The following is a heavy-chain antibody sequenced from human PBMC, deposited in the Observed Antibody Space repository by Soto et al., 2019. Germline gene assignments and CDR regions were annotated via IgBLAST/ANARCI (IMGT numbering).Heavy chain of an antibody. J-gene: IGHJ3*02. CDR2: ITGSGGST. D-gene: IGHD3-16*01. CDR3: AKPFGGYDAFDI. V-gene: IGHV3-23*01. Sequence: EVQLLESGGGLVQPGGSLRLSCAASGFTFSSYAMSWVRQAPGKGLEWVSAITGSGGSTYYADSVKGRFTISRDNSKNTLYLQLNSLRAEGTAVYYCAKPFGGYDAFDIWGHGTMVTVSS. CDR1: GFTFSSYA.